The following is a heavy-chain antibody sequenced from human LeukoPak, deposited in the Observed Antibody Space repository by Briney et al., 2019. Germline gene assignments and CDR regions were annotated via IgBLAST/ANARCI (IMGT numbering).Heavy chain of an antibody. J-gene: IGHJ4*02. V-gene: IGHV1-69*01. CDR1: GGTFSSYA. Sequence: SVKVSCKASGGTFSSYAISWVRPAPGQGLDWMGVIIPIFGTANYAQKFQGRVTITADESTSTDYMELSSLRSEDTAVYYCARATVGYCSSTSCPYYFDYWGEGTLVTVSS. CDR2: IIPIFGTA. D-gene: IGHD2-2*01. CDR3: ARATVGYCSSTSCPYYFDY.